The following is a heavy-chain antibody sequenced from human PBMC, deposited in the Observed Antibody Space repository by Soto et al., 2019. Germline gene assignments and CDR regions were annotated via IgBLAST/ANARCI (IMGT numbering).Heavy chain of an antibody. CDR2: ISYDGSNK. CDR1: GFTFSSYS. Sequence: GGSLRLSCAASGFTFSSYSMHWVRQAPGKGLEWVAVISYDGSNKYYADSVKGRFTISRDNSKNTLYLQMNSLRAEDTAVYYCAKGVGATCCAGYYYYGMDVWCQGTTVTVS. D-gene: IGHD1-26*01. V-gene: IGHV3-30-3*01. J-gene: IGHJ6*02. CDR3: AKGVGATCCAGYYYYGMDV.